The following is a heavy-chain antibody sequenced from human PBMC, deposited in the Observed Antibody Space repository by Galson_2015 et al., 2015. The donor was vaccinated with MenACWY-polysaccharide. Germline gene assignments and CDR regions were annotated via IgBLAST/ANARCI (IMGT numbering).Heavy chain of an antibody. Sequence: ETLSLTCAVSGYSLSSGYYWGWIRQPPGKGLEWIGSIYHSGSTYYNPSLKSRVTISVDTSKNQFSLKLSSVTAADTAVYYCASVEKYSGSFYILYWGQGTLVTVSS. CDR2: IYHSGST. D-gene: IGHD1-26*01. CDR1: GYSLSSGYY. CDR3: ASVEKYSGSFYILY. V-gene: IGHV4-38-2*01. J-gene: IGHJ4*02.